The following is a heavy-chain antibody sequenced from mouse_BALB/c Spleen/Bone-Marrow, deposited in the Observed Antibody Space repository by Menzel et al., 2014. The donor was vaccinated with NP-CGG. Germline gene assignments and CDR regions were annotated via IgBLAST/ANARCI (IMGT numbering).Heavy chain of an antibody. Sequence: QVQLQQSGTELVRPGTSVKISCKASGYAFTNYWLGWVKQRPGHGLEWIGDIYPGSDNTYYNEKFKGKVTLTADKSSSTAYMQLSGLTSEESAVYFCTRRRSLDYWGQGTPLTVSS. V-gene: IGHV1-63*01. CDR2: IYPGSDNT. J-gene: IGHJ2*01. CDR3: TRRRSLDY. CDR1: GYAFTNYW.